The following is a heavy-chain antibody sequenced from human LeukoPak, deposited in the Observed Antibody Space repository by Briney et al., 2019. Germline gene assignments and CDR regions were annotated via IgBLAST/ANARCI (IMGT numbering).Heavy chain of an antibody. Sequence: SETLSLTCTVSGGSISSGGYYWSWIRQHPGTGLEWIGYIYYSGSTYYNPSLKSRVTISVDTSKNQFSLKLSSVTAADTAVYYCARGTGYTIYYFDYWGQGTLVTVSS. CDR3: ARGTGYTIYYFDY. D-gene: IGHD5-18*01. J-gene: IGHJ4*02. CDR2: IYYSGST. CDR1: GGSISSGGYY. V-gene: IGHV4-31*03.